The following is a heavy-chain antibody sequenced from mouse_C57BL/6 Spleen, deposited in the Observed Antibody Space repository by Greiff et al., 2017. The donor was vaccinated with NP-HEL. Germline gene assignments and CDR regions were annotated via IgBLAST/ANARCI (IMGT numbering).Heavy chain of an antibody. D-gene: IGHD2-5*01. CDR3: ANSNFYYYAMDY. J-gene: IGHJ4*01. CDR1: GYAFSSSW. V-gene: IGHV1-80*01. Sequence: QVQLQQSGAELVKPGASVKISCKASGYAFSSSWLHWVTQRPGQGLEWIGPISPGDGDTNYNGKFKGQATLTADKSSSTAYMQRSSLTSEDSAVYFCANSNFYYYAMDYWGQGTSVTVSS. CDR2: ISPGDGDT.